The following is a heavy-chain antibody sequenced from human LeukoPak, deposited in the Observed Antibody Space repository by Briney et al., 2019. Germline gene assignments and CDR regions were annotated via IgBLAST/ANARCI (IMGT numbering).Heavy chain of an antibody. J-gene: IGHJ4*02. D-gene: IGHD1-1*01. V-gene: IGHV3-7*01. CDR3: GRHNYYPFYY. CDR1: GFIFSDFS. CDR2: IKHDASEK. Sequence: GGSLRLSCTASGFIFSDFSMTWVRQAPGKGLEWVANIKHDASEKYYAESMRGRVTISRDNTKNSLYLQIDSLTTENTAIYFCGRHNYYPFYYWGQGTLVTASS.